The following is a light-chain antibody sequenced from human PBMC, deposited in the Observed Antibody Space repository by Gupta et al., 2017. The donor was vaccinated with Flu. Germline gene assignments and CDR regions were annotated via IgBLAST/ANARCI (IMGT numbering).Light chain of an antibody. CDR3: QQDNSYRT. Sequence: DSQMTQSPSTLSASVGDRGTITCRASQSISSWLAWYQQKPGKAPKLLIYKASRVESGGTSRFSGGGTRXEFTLTXSLRQYDDCAHYYGQQDNSYRTFGXGTKVEIK. CDR1: QSISSW. J-gene: IGKJ1*01. CDR2: KAS. V-gene: IGKV1-5*03.